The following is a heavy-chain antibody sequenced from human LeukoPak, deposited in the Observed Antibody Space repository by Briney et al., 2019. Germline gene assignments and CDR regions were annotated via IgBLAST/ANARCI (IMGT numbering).Heavy chain of an antibody. Sequence: SETLSLTCTVSGGSISSGGYYWSWIRQHPGKGLEWIVYIYYSGSTYYNPSLKSRVTISVDTSKNQFSLKLSSVTAADTAVYYCARDNRKNDYVWGSYRYLYYFDYWGQGTLVTVSS. J-gene: IGHJ4*02. D-gene: IGHD3-16*02. CDR2: IYYSGST. V-gene: IGHV4-31*03. CDR1: GGSISSGGYY. CDR3: ARDNRKNDYVWGSYRYLYYFDY.